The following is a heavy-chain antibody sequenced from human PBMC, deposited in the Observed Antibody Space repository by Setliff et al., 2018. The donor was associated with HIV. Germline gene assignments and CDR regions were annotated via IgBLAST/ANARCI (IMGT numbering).Heavy chain of an antibody. V-gene: IGHV4-4*07. J-gene: IGHJ4*02. CDR1: DGSTSSYY. CDR3: ARDQGSTWFWDYFDY. Sequence: SETLSLTCTVSDGSTSSYYWNWSRQPAGKGLEWIGRIYSSGTTIYNPSLKSRVAMSVDTSKNQFSLKLSSVTAADTATYYCARDQGSTWFWDYFDYWGQGTLVTVSS. CDR2: IYSSGTT. D-gene: IGHD6-13*01.